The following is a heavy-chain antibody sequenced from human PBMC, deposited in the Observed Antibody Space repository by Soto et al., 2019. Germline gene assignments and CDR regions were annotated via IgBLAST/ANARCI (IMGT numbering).Heavy chain of an antibody. V-gene: IGHV4-59*01. D-gene: IGHD3-9*01. CDR1: GGFISSYY. CDR2: IYYSGST. Sequence: SEALSLTCTVSGGFISSYYWSWSRQPPGKGLEWIGYIYYSGSTNYNPSLKSRVTISVDTSKSQFSLKLSSVTAADTAVYYCASSEGLTYYYYMDVWGKGTTVAVSS. J-gene: IGHJ6*03. CDR3: ASSEGLTYYYYMDV.